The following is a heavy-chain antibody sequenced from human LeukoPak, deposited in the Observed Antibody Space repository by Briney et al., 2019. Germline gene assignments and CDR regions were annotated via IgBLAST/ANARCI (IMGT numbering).Heavy chain of an antibody. CDR1: TCSVNGGRFY. Sequence: SETLSLTCTVSTCSVNGGRFYWNWIRQPPGKVLQCIGFIYYSGTTNYNPSLKSRVTMSVDTSQNQFSLKLTSVTAADTAVYYCAREGYGSGSSDHFYYAMDVWGQGTTVTVSS. J-gene: IGHJ6*02. D-gene: IGHD3-10*01. V-gene: IGHV4-61*01. CDR3: AREGYGSGSSDHFYYAMDV. CDR2: IYYSGTT.